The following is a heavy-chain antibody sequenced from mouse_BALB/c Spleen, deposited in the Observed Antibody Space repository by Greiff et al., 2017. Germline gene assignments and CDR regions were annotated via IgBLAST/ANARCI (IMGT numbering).Heavy chain of an antibody. V-gene: IGHV5-6-5*01. CDR3: AREGLRRGNDFDY. Sequence: EVKLMESGGGLVKPGGSLKLSCAASGFTFSSYAMSWVRQTPEKRLEWVASISSGGSTYYPDSVKGRFTISRDNARNILYLQMSSLRSEDTAMYYCAREGLRRGNDFDYWGQGTTLTVSS. CDR1: GFTFSSYA. J-gene: IGHJ2*01. D-gene: IGHD2-4*01. CDR2: ISSGGST.